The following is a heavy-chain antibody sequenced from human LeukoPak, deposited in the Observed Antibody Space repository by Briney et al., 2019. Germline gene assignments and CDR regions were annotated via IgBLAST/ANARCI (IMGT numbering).Heavy chain of an antibody. CDR2: IKNDGSRT. CDR3: AKAGVGATTGGY. V-gene: IGHV3-74*01. D-gene: IGHD1-26*01. J-gene: IGHJ4*02. CDR1: GVTFSRYW. Sequence: PGGSLRLSCAASGVTFSRYWMHWVRQAPGKGLVWVSRIKNDGSRTTYADAVKGRFTISRDNAKNTLYLQMNSLRAEDTAVYYCAKAGVGATTGGYWGQGTLVTVSS.